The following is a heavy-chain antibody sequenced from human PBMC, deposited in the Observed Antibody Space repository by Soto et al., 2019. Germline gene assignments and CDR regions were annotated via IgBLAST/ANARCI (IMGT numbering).Heavy chain of an antibody. CDR2: IYYSGST. Sequence: SETLSLTCTVSGGSVRSGSYYWSWIRQPPGKGLEWIGYIYYSGSTNYNPSLKSRVTISVDTSKNQFSLKLSSVTAADTAVYYCARGGRWLQSIDYWGQGTLVTVSS. D-gene: IGHD5-12*01. V-gene: IGHV4-61*01. CDR1: GGSVRSGSYY. J-gene: IGHJ4*02. CDR3: ARGGRWLQSIDY.